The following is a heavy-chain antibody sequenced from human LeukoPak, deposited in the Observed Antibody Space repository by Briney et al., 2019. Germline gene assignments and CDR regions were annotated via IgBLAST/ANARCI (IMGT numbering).Heavy chain of an antibody. CDR2: IIPIFGTA. Sequence: ASVKVSCKASGGTFSSYAISWVRQAPGQGLEWMGGIIPIFGTANYAQKFQGRVTITTDESTSTAYMELSSLRSEDTAVYYCARCSGYDVDAFDIWGQGTMVTVSS. J-gene: IGHJ3*02. CDR3: ARCSGYDVDAFDI. CDR1: GGTFSSYA. V-gene: IGHV1-69*05. D-gene: IGHD3-22*01.